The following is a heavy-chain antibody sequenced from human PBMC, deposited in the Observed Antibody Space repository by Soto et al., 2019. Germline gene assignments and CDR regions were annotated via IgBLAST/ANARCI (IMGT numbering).Heavy chain of an antibody. V-gene: IGHV1-18*01. Sequence: ASVKVSCKASGYTFTSYGISWVRQAPGQGLEWMGWISAYNGNTNYAQKLQGRVTMTTDTSTSTAYMELRSLRSDDTAVYYCARDHFRLYGSGNVFDYWGQGTLVTVSS. CDR2: ISAYNGNT. J-gene: IGHJ4*02. CDR1: GYTFTSYG. CDR3: ARDHFRLYGSGNVFDY. D-gene: IGHD3-10*01.